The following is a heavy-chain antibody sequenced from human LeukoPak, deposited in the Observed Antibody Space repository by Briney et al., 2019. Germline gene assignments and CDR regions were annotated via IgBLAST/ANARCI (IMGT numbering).Heavy chain of an antibody. V-gene: IGHV4-34*01. D-gene: IGHD2-15*01. J-gene: IGHJ3*02. CDR2: INHSGST. Sequence: KPSETLSLTCAVYGGSFSGYYWSWLRQPPGKGLEWIGEINHSGSTNYNPSLKSRVTISVDTSKNQFSLKLSSVTAADTAVYYCASSIVVVVADAFDIWGQGTMVTVSS. CDR1: GGSFSGYY. CDR3: ASSIVVVVADAFDI.